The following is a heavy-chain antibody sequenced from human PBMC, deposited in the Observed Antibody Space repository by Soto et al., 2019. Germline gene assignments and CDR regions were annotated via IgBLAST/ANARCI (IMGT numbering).Heavy chain of an antibody. D-gene: IGHD2-2*01. Sequence: PSETLSLTCTVSGGSISSGGYYWSWIRQHPGKGLEWIGYIYYSGSTYYNPSLKSRVTISVDTSKNQFSLKLSSVTAADTAVYYCARRYCSSTSCHPRAGNWFDPWGQGTLVTVSS. CDR1: GGSISSGGYY. J-gene: IGHJ5*02. V-gene: IGHV4-31*03. CDR2: IYYSGST. CDR3: ARRYCSSTSCHPRAGNWFDP.